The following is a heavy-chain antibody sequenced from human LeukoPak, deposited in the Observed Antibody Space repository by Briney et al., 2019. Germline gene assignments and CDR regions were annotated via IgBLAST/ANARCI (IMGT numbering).Heavy chain of an antibody. J-gene: IGHJ5*02. CDR1: GGSVSSYY. Sequence: SETLSLTCTVSGGSVSSYYWSWIRQPPGKGLEWIGYIHYSGSTNYNPSLKSRVTISVDTSKTQFSLKLSSVTAADTAVYYCARDWGGYCSSTSCRGWFDPWGQGTLVTVSS. V-gene: IGHV4-59*02. D-gene: IGHD2-2*01. CDR2: IHYSGST. CDR3: ARDWGGYCSSTSCRGWFDP.